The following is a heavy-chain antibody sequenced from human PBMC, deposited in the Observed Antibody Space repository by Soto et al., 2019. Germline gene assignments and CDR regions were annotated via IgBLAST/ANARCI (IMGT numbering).Heavy chain of an antibody. CDR3: AKDNADNYESGTPPPVYYYGVDV. Sequence: QVQLVESGGGVVQPGRSLRLSCAASGFSFSDCGMHWVRQAPGKGLEWVAVISYDGSNKYYAHSVKGRFTSSRDNSKNTLYLQRNTLRAEDTALYDCAKDNADNYESGTPPPVYYYGVDVWGQATTVTVSS. J-gene: IGHJ6*02. V-gene: IGHV3-30*18. D-gene: IGHD3-22*01. CDR1: GFSFSDCG. CDR2: ISYDGSNK.